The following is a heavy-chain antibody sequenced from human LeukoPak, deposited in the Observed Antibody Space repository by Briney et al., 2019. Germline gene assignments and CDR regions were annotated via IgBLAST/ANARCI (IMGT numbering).Heavy chain of an antibody. Sequence: SETLSLTCTVSGGSISSSSYYWGWIRQPPGKGLEWIGSIYYSGSTYYNPSLKSRVTISVDTSKNQFSLKLSSVTAADTAVYYCARVRCSSGSGTSHSAVSWSDPGKQRTLITVYS. V-gene: IGHV4-39*07. D-gene: IGHD2-15*01. CDR1: GGSISSSSYY. CDR2: IYYSGST. CDR3: ARVRCSSGSGTSHSAVSWSDP. J-gene: IGHJ5*02.